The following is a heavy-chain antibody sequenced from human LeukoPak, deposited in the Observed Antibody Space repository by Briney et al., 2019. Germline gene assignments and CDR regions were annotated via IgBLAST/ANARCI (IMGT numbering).Heavy chain of an antibody. D-gene: IGHD6-6*01. CDR1: GFTFSSYW. J-gene: IGHJ5*02. CDR2: INNDGTSS. V-gene: IGHV3-74*01. Sequence: GSLRLSCAASGFTFSSYWMHWVRQAPGKGPVWVSRINNDGTSSAYADSVKGRFTISRDNAKNTLSLQMNSLRVEDTAVYYCAREIAARFDPWGQGTLVTVSS. CDR3: AREIAARFDP.